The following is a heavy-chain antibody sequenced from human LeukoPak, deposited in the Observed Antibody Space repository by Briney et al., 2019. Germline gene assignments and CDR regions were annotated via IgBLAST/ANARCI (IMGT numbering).Heavy chain of an antibody. Sequence: PGGSLRLSCAASGSTFSSYSMNWVRQAPGKGLEWVSSISSSSSYIYYADSVKGRFTISRDNAKNSLYLQMNSLRAEDTAVYYCASWNDILTGYPGAPYYYYMDVWGKGTTVTVSS. CDR2: ISSSSSYI. CDR1: GSTFSSYS. V-gene: IGHV3-21*01. D-gene: IGHD3-9*01. J-gene: IGHJ6*03. CDR3: ASWNDILTGYPGAPYYYYMDV.